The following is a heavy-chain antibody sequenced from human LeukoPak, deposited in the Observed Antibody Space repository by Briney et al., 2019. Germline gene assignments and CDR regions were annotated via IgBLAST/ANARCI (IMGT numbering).Heavy chain of an antibody. Sequence: GGSLRLSCAAAGFSFRSYSMNWVRQAPGKGLEWVSYISSSSSMIYYADSVKGRFTISRDNAKNSLYLQMKSLRDEDTAIYYCDSEYGDLPARVPSFDCWGQGTLVTVSS. CDR1: GFSFRSYS. V-gene: IGHV3-48*02. CDR3: DSEYGDLPARVPSFDC. J-gene: IGHJ4*02. CDR2: ISSSSSMI. D-gene: IGHD4-17*01.